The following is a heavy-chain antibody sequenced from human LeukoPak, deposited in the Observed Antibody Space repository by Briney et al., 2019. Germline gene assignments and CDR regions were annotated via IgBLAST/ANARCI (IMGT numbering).Heavy chain of an antibody. Sequence: EASVKVSCKASGYTFTTYNINWVRQAPGQGLEWMGWISGYNGNTNYAQKLQGRVTMTRNTSISTAYMELSSLRSEDTAVYYCARSYGDYERGSYYYYYYMDVWGKGTTVTISS. J-gene: IGHJ6*03. D-gene: IGHD4-17*01. V-gene: IGHV1-18*01. CDR3: ARSYGDYERGSYYYYYYMDV. CDR2: ISGYNGNT. CDR1: GYTFTTYN.